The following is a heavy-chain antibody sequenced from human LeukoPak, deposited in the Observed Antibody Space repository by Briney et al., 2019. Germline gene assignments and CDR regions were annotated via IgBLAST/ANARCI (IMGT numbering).Heavy chain of an antibody. CDR2: IYYSGDT. V-gene: IGHV4-59*08. CDR3: ARQGGQQLAHDVFDI. J-gene: IGHJ3*02. CDR1: GDSISSSY. Sequence: SETLSLTCTVSGDSISSSYWSWIRQPPGKGLEWIGYIYYSGDTKYNPSLKSRVTISIDTSKNQFSLKLSSVTAADSAAYYCARQGGQQLAHDVFDIWGQGTMVTVSS. D-gene: IGHD6-13*01.